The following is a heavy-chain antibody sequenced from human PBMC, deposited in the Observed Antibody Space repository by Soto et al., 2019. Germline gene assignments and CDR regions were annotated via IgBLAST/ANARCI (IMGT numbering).Heavy chain of an antibody. CDR3: AGAAAGLFDY. D-gene: IGHD6-13*01. Sequence: GGSLRLSCAASGFTFSNAWMNWVRQAPGKGLEWVGRTKSKTDGGTTDYAAPVKGRFTISRDDSKNTLYLQMNSLKTEDTAVYYCAGAAAGLFDYWGQGTLVTVSS. CDR2: TKSKTDGGTT. CDR1: GFTFSNAW. V-gene: IGHV3-15*07. J-gene: IGHJ4*02.